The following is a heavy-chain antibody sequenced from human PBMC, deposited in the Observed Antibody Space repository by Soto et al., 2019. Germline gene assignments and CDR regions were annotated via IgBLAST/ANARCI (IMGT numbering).Heavy chain of an antibody. CDR2: VFHTGTT. CDR1: GDSVSSPHY. V-gene: IGHV4-4*02. Sequence: QVQLQESGPGLVKPSGTLSLTCAVSGDSVSSPHYWCWVRQPPGKGLEWIGEVFHTGTTSYNPSLRSRVTISMDKSNNQFSLDLSSVTAAGTAVYYCARSAGWYAVHSWGPGTPVIVSS. CDR3: ARSAGWYAVHS. D-gene: IGHD6-19*01. J-gene: IGHJ4*02.